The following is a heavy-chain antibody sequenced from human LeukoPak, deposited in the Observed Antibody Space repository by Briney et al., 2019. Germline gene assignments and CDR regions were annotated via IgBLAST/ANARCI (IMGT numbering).Heavy chain of an antibody. CDR2: IYPGDSGP. Sequence: GAPLMISCKFSGYSFTSYCIGWVREMPGKGLEWMGIIYPGDSGPTYTPSFQGQVTISVDKSIYPAYLQWISLQASDIAMYYCGMSGDRVPLQDDVFDVWGQGTMVTVST. J-gene: IGHJ3*01. D-gene: IGHD1-26*01. CDR1: GYSFTSYC. V-gene: IGHV5-51*01. CDR3: GMSGDRVPLQDDVFDV.